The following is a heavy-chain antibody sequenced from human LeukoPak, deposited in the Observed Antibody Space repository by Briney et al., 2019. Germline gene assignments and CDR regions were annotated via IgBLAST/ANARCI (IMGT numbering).Heavy chain of an antibody. CDR3: ARVRSVGGNPHAFNI. V-gene: IGHV3-66*01. CDR1: GFTVSGNY. CDR2: IYGGGST. J-gene: IGHJ3*02. Sequence: GGSLRLSCAASGFTVSGNYMSWVRQAPGKGLEWVSVIYGGGSTYYADSVKGRFTISRDNAKNSLYLQMNSLRVEDTALYYCARVRSVGGNPHAFNIWGQGTMVTVSS. D-gene: IGHD4-23*01.